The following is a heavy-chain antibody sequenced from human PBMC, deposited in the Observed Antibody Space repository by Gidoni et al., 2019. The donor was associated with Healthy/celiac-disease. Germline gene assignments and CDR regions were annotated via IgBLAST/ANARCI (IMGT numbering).Heavy chain of an antibody. V-gene: IGHV3-11*05. CDR1: GFTFSDYY. Sequence: QVQLVESGGGLVKPGGSLRLSCAASGFTFSDYYMSWIRQAPGKGLEWVSYISSSSSYTNYADSVKGRFTISRDNAKNSLYLQMNSLRAEDTAVYYCARDKVGVVAAPSFDYWGQGTLVTVSS. J-gene: IGHJ4*02. D-gene: IGHD2-15*01. CDR2: ISSSSSYT. CDR3: ARDKVGVVAAPSFDY.